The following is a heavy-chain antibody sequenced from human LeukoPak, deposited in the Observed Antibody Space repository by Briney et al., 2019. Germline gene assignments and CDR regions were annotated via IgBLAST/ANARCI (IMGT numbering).Heavy chain of an antibody. CDR1: GGSISSYY. CDR2: IYYSGST. CDR3: ARDLGAAAGTVSFDY. V-gene: IGHV4-59*01. J-gene: IGHJ4*02. Sequence: SETLSLTCTVSGGSISSYYRSWIRQPPGKGLEWIGYIYYSGSTNYNPSLKSRVTISVDTSKNQFSLKLSSVTAADTAVYYCARDLGAAAGTVSFDYWGQGTLVTVSS. D-gene: IGHD6-13*01.